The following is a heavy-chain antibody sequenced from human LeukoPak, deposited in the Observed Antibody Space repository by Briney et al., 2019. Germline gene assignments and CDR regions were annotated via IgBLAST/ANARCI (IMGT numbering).Heavy chain of an antibody. J-gene: IGHJ4*02. CDR1: GGSISSYY. Sequence: PSETLSLTCTVSGGSISSYYWSWIRQPPGKGLEWIGYIYYSGSTNYNPSLKSRVTISVDTSKNQFSLKLSSVTAADTAMYYCARGWAAFDFAYGGQEPLVPVPS. CDR2: IYYSGST. D-gene: IGHD3-3*02. V-gene: IGHV4-59*01. CDR3: ARGWAAFDFAY.